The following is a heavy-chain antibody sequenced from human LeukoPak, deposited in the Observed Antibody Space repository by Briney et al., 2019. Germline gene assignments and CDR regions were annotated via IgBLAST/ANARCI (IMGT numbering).Heavy chain of an antibody. CDR2: IRNDGSNK. D-gene: IGHD3-10*01. CDR1: GFTFSSYG. Sequence: GGSLILSCAASGFTFSSYGMHWVRQAPGEGLEWVAFIRNDGSNKYYAASVKGRVTITRNNYKTTFYLNMNSLRAEDTGVYYCAKEGFDGSGSYYYFDYWGEGTLVTVSS. CDR3: AKEGFDGSGSYYYFDY. V-gene: IGHV3-30*02. J-gene: IGHJ4*02.